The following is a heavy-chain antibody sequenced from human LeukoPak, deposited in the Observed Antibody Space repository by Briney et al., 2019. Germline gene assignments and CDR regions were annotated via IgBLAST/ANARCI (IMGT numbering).Heavy chain of an antibody. Sequence: PSETLSLTCTVSGGSIRNYYWSWIRQPPGKGLEWIAYIYYRGSTNYNPSLKSRVTIPVDTSKNQFSLKLNSVTAADTAVYYCARHGDLDTADYFDYWGQGILVTVSS. V-gene: IGHV4-59*08. CDR3: ARHGDLDTADYFDY. J-gene: IGHJ4*02. CDR1: GGSIRNYY. CDR2: IYYRGST.